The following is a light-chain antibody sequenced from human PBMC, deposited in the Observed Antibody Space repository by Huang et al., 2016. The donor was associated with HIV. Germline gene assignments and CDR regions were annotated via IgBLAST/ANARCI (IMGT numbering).Light chain of an antibody. CDR3: QQRSIWPPLT. CDR1: QSVSIY. Sequence: EIVLTQSPGTLSFSPGERATPSCSASQSVSIYLALYQQKPGQAPRLLIYDASNRAPGIPARCSGSGSGTDFTLTISSLGPEDFAVYYCQQRSIWPPLTFGGGTRWRSN. CDR2: DAS. V-gene: IGKV3-11*01. J-gene: IGKJ4*01.